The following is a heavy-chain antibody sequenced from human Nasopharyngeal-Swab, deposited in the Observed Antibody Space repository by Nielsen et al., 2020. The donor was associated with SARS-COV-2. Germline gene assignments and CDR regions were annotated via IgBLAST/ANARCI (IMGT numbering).Heavy chain of an antibody. CDR3: AREGPRVGY. D-gene: IGHD1-26*01. Sequence: GESLKISCADSGFTVSSNYMSWVRQAPGKGLEWVSVIYSGGSTYYADSVKGRFTISRHNSKNTLYLQMNSLRAEDTAVYYCAREGPRVGYWGQGTLVTVSS. V-gene: IGHV3-53*04. CDR2: IYSGGST. CDR1: GFTVSSNY. J-gene: IGHJ4*02.